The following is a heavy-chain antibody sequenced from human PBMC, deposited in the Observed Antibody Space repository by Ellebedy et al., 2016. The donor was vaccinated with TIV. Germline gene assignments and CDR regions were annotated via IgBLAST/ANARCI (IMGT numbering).Heavy chain of an antibody. V-gene: IGHV3-7*01. J-gene: IGHJ2*01. Sequence: GESLKISCAASGFTFTSYWMSWVRQAPGKGLEWVANIKQDGSEKYYVDSVKGRFTISRDNAKNSLYLQMNSLRAEDTAVYYCARDQGYFDLWGRGTLVTVSS. CDR1: GFTFTSYW. CDR3: ARDQGYFDL. CDR2: IKQDGSEK.